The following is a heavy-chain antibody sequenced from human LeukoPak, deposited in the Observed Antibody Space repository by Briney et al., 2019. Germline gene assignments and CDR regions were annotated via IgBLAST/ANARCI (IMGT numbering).Heavy chain of an antibody. Sequence: GGSLRLSCAASGFTFSNYWLSWVRQPPGKGLEWVANIQQDGSEKNYVDSVKGRFTISRDNGKNSLYLQMNSLRGEDTAVYYCARPHVDDGDLFDYWGHGTLVTVFS. D-gene: IGHD4-17*01. V-gene: IGHV3-7*01. J-gene: IGHJ4*01. CDR1: GFTFSNYW. CDR2: IQQDGSEK. CDR3: ARPHVDDGDLFDY.